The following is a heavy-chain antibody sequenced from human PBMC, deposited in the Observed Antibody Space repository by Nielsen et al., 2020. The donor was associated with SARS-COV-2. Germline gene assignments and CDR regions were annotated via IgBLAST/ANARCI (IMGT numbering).Heavy chain of an antibody. CDR2: IGTSGGNS. Sequence: GESLKISCEASGITYINYGMSWVRQAPGKGLEWVSSIGTSGGNSYYSDSVKGRFTISRDISKNTLFLQMNSLRAEDTALYYCTTRTFYLDYRGQGTLVTVSS. J-gene: IGHJ4*02. V-gene: IGHV3-23*01. D-gene: IGHD1-1*01. CDR1: GITYINYG. CDR3: TTRTFYLDY.